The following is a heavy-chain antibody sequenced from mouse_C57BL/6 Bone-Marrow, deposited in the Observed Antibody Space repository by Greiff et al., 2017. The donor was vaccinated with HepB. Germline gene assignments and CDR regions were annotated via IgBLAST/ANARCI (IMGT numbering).Heavy chain of an antibody. V-gene: IGHV1-54*01. Sequence: VKLQQSGAELVRPGTSVKVSCKASGYAFTNYLIEWVKQRPGQGLEWIGVINPGSGGTNYNEKFKGKATLTADKSSSTAYMQLSSLTSEDSAVYFCARSAYYASWFAYWGQGTLVTVSA. CDR1: GYAFTNYL. CDR3: ARSAYYASWFAY. J-gene: IGHJ3*01. CDR2: INPGSGGT. D-gene: IGHD1-1*01.